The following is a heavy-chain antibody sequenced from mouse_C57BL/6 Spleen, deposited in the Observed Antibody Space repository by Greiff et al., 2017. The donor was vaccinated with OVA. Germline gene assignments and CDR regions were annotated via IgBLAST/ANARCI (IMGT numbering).Heavy chain of an antibody. J-gene: IGHJ2*01. V-gene: IGHV1-82*01. CDR2: IYPGDGDT. CDR3: ARYDYGSSGGY. D-gene: IGHD1-1*01. CDR1: GYAFSSSW. Sequence: VKLQESGPELVKPGASVKISCKASGYAFSSSWMNWVKQRPGKGLEWIGRIYPGDGDTNYNGKFKGKATLTADKSSSTAYMQLSSLTSEDSAVYFCARYDYGSSGGYWGQGTTLTVSS.